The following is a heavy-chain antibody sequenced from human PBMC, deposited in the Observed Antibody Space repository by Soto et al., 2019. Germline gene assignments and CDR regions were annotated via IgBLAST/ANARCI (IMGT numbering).Heavy chain of an antibody. D-gene: IGHD1-1*01. CDR2: IYYSGTT. CDR1: GGSIRSYY. CDR3: ARAVETGGNWFDP. J-gene: IGHJ5*02. V-gene: IGHV4-59*01. Sequence: GTLCLTCTVSGGSIRSYYWSWIRQPPGKGLEWIGHIYYSGTTNYNPSLKSRITMSVDTSKNQFSLKLSSVTAADTAVYYCARAVETGGNWFDPWGQGTLVTVSS.